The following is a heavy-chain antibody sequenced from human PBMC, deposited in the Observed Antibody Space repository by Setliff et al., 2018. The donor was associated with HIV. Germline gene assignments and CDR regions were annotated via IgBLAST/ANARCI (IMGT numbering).Heavy chain of an antibody. D-gene: IGHD7-27*01. J-gene: IGHJ6*03. CDR2: INPNSGGT. V-gene: IGHV1-2*02. CDR1: GYTFSGEY. Sequence: GASVMVSCKASGYTFSGEYMHWVRQAPGQGLEWMGWINPNSGGTDYAQKFQGRVTMTRDTSISTAYMELSRLKSDDTAVYYCARDTTHQNWGSRGYYYMDVWGKGTTVTVSS. CDR3: ARDTTHQNWGSRGYYYMDV.